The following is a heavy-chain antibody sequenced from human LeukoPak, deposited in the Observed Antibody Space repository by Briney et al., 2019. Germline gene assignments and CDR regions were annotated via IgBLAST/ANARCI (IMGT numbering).Heavy chain of an antibody. CDR1: GYTFTSYG. J-gene: IGHJ4*02. Sequence: ASVRVSCKASGYTFTSYGISLVRQAPGQGLEWMGWISAYNGNTNYAQKLQGRVTITADESTSTAYMELSSLRSEDTAVYYCARGPLRLGYCSGGSCYHFDYWGQGTLVTVSS. CDR3: ARGPLRLGYCSGGSCYHFDY. D-gene: IGHD2-15*01. V-gene: IGHV1-18*01. CDR2: ISAYNGNT.